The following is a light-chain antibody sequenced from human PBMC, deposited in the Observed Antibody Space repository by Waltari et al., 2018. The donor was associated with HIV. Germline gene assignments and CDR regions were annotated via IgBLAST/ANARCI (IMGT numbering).Light chain of an antibody. Sequence: DIQMTQSPSSLSASVGDSVTITCRASQTVNNKLNWYQQKPGEAPKVVIYDASTLESGVPSRFRGGGSRTDFTLTITSLQLDDVATYFCQQSFSYPLTFGPGTKVDI. CDR2: DAS. J-gene: IGKJ3*01. CDR3: QQSFSYPLT. V-gene: IGKV1-39*01. CDR1: QTVNNK.